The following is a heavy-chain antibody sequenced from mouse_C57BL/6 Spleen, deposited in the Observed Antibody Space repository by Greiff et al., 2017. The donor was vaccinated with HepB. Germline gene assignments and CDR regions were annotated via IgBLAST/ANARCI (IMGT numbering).Heavy chain of an antibody. V-gene: IGHV1-15*01. CDR2: IDPETGGT. J-gene: IGHJ2*01. CDR3: VYYDYDGTSDY. Sequence: QVQLQQSGAELVRPGASVTLSCKASGYTFTDYEMHWVKQTPVHGLEWIGAIDPETGGTAYNQKFKGKAILTADKSSSTAYMELRSLTSEDSAVYYCVYYDYDGTSDYWGQGTTLTVSS. CDR1: GYTFTDYE. D-gene: IGHD2-4*01.